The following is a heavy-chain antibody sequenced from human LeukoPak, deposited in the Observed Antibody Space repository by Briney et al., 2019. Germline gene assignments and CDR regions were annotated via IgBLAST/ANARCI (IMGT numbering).Heavy chain of an antibody. V-gene: IGHV3-53*01. CDR3: ASTYDSSGYWPHFDY. Sequence: GGSLRLSCAASGFTVSSNYMNWVRQAPGKGLEWVSVIYSVGSTYYADSVKGRFTISRDNSKNTLYLQMNSLRAEDTAVYYCASTYDSSGYWPHFDYWGQGTLVTVSS. J-gene: IGHJ4*02. CDR2: IYSVGST. CDR1: GFTVSSNY. D-gene: IGHD3-22*01.